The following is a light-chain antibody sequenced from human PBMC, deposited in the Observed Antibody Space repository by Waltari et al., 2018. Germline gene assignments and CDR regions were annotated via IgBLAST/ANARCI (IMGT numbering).Light chain of an antibody. Sequence: DIAMTQSPDSLAVSLGQRATINCKSSPSVFYTDNNKNNLTWYQQKPGQPPQLLISWASTRESGVPDRFIGSGSGTDFTLTISSLQAEDVAVYYCHQHYTTPWTFGQGTLVEL. CDR1: PSVFYTDNNKNN. V-gene: IGKV4-1*01. CDR3: HQHYTTPWT. J-gene: IGKJ1*01. CDR2: WAS.